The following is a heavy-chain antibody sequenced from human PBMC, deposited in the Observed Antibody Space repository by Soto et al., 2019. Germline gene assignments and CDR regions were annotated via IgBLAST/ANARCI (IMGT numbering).Heavy chain of an antibody. CDR3: ARVGYCTNGVCSLGGDYVDYFDY. V-gene: IGHV5-51*01. Sequence: PGESLKISCKGSGYSFTSYWIGWVRQMPGKGLEWMGIIYPGDSDTRYSPSFQGQVTISADKSISTAYLQWSSLKASDTAMYYCARVGYCTNGVCSLGGDYVDYFDYWGQGTLVTVSS. J-gene: IGHJ4*02. D-gene: IGHD2-8*01. CDR1: GYSFTSYW. CDR2: IYPGDSDT.